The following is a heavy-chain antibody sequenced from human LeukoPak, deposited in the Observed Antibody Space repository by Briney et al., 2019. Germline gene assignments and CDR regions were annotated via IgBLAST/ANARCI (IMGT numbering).Heavy chain of an antibody. D-gene: IGHD6-13*01. CDR3: ARGPRAAADDY. CDR2: INAGNGNT. Sequence: ASVKVSCKASGYTFINYAINWGRQAPGQRPEWIGWINAGNGNTKYSQKFQGRVTISRDTSASTAYMELSSLTSEDTGIYYCARGPRAAADDYWGQGTLVTVSS. V-gene: IGHV1-3*01. CDR1: GYTFINYA. J-gene: IGHJ4*02.